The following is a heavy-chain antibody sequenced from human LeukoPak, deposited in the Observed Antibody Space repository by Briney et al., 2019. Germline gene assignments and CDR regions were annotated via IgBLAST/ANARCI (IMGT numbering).Heavy chain of an antibody. CDR1: GFTFSSYS. CDR2: ISSSSSYI. J-gene: IGHJ3*02. CDR3: ARDVGAYCGGDCLSAFDI. D-gene: IGHD2-21*02. V-gene: IGHV3-21*01. Sequence: GGSLRLSCAASGFTFSSYSMNWVRQAPGKGLEWVSSISSSSSYIYYADSVKGRFTISRDNAKNSLYLQMNSLRAEDTAVYYCARDVGAYCGGDCLSAFDIWGQGTMVTVSS.